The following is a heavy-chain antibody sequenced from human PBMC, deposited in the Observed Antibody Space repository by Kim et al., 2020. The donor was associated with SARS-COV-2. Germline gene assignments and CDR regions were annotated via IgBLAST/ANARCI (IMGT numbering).Heavy chain of an antibody. D-gene: IGHD4-17*01. Sequence: GGSLRLSCAASGFTFSNAWMSWVRQAPGKGLEWVGRIKSKTDGGTTDYAAPVNGRFTISRDDSKNTLYLQMNSLKTEDTAVYYCTTDPGDYEGYYYGMDVLGQGTTVTVSS. CDR2: IKSKTDGGTT. V-gene: IGHV3-15*01. J-gene: IGHJ6*02. CDR3: TTDPGDYEGYYYGMDV. CDR1: GFTFSNAW.